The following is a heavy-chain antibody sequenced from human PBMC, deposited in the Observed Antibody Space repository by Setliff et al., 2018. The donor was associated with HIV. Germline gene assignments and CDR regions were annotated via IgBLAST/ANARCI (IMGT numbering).Heavy chain of an antibody. V-gene: IGHV4-4*09. Sequence: CIVSGASISTYSWSWIRQSPGKGLECIGYISTSGSTNYNPSLKSRVTISLDTSKNQFSLKLTSVTAADAAVYYCARHPDSGFYYSPLLNNWYFDLWGPGTLVTVSS. CDR2: ISTSGST. D-gene: IGHD3-22*01. CDR3: ARHPDSGFYYSPLLNNWYFDL. J-gene: IGHJ2*01. CDR1: GASISTYS.